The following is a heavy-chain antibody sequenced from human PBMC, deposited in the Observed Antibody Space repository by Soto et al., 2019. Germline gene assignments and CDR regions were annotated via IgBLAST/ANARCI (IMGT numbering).Heavy chain of an antibody. D-gene: IGHD3-22*01. Sequence: PGGSLRLSCSASGFTFSSYAMHWVRQAPGKGLEWVAAISGSGGTTDYAAPVKGRFTISRDDSKNTLYLQMNSLKTEDTAVYYCTTENHYYDSSGYYSRLLYYYYYGMDVWGQGTTVTVSS. CDR2: ISGSGGTT. CDR3: TTENHYYDSSGYYSRLLYYYYYGMDV. CDR1: GFTFSSYA. J-gene: IGHJ6*02. V-gene: IGHV3-15*01.